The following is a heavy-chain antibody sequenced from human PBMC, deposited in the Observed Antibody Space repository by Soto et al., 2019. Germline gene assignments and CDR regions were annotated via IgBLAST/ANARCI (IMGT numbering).Heavy chain of an antibody. V-gene: IGHV1-69*13. J-gene: IGHJ6*02. CDR3: ARDNSYYYYGMDV. CDR2: IIPIFGTA. Sequence: ASVKVSCKASGGTFSSYAISWVRQAPGQGLEWMGGIIPIFGTANYAQKFQGRVTITADESTSTAYMELSSLRSEDTAVYYCARDNSYYYYGMDVWGQGTTVTVS. CDR1: GGTFSSYA.